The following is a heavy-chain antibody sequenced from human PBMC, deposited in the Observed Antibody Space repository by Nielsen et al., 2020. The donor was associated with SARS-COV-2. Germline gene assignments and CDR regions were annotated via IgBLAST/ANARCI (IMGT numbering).Heavy chain of an antibody. D-gene: IGHD6-13*01. CDR1: GGSFSGYY. CDR3: ARIAAAGTKYMDV. CDR2: INHSGST. Sequence: LRLSCAVYGGSFSGYYWSWIRQPPGKGLEWIGEINHSGSTNYNPSLKSRVTISVDTSKNQFSLKLSSVTAADTAVYYCARIAAAGTKYMDVWGKGTTVTVSS. J-gene: IGHJ6*03. V-gene: IGHV4-34*01.